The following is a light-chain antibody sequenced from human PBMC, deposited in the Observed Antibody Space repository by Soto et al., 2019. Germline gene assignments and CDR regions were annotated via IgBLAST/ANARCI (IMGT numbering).Light chain of an antibody. CDR2: ATS. CDR1: QGISRW. Sequence: DIQMTQSSSSVSASVGDRVTITCRASQGISRWLAWYQQKPGKAPKFLIYATSSFQSGVPSRFSGSGSGTDFTLTISSLQPEDFATYYCQQANSFPITFGQGTRLEIK. J-gene: IGKJ5*01. CDR3: QQANSFPIT. V-gene: IGKV1-12*01.